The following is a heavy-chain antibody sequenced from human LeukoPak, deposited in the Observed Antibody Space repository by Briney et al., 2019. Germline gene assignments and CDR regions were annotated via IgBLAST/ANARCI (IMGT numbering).Heavy chain of an antibody. V-gene: IGHV3-23*01. Sequence: GGSLRLSCAASGFTFSSYAMSWVRQAPGKGLEWVSAISGSGGSTYYADSVKGRFTISRDNSKNSLYLQMNSLRAEDTALYYCAKDIGIVVVPAAPDYWGQGTLVTVSS. CDR3: AKDIGIVVVPAAPDY. D-gene: IGHD2-2*01. J-gene: IGHJ4*02. CDR1: GFTFSSYA. CDR2: ISGSGGST.